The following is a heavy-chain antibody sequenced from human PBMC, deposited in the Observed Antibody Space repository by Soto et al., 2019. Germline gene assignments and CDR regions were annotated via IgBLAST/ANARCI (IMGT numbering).Heavy chain of an antibody. CDR3: AREHYGWGSYLYNYYGMDV. CDR1: GRSRSRFY. Sequence: SGTMCVLCTVSGRSRSRFYWGWIRQPDGKGLEWIGYIYSSGRTNYNHSLKSRLTISVDTSKNQFSLKLSSVTAADTAVYYCAREHYGWGSYLYNYYGMDVWGQGTTV. V-gene: IGHV4-59*01. D-gene: IGHD3-16*02. CDR2: IYSSGRT. J-gene: IGHJ6*02.